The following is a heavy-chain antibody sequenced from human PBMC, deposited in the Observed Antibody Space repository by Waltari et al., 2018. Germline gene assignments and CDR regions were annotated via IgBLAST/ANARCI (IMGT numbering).Heavy chain of an antibody. J-gene: IGHJ4*02. CDR2: VRGDGKT. CDR1: GHSMSTSDY. Sequence: QLQLQESGPGLVKPSGTLSLICAVSGHSMSTSDYWSWVRQPPGKGLEWIGQVRGDGKTNYNPSFASRVTMSLDTSTYHFALKLTSATAADTALYYCARDRGRGLYLDTWGQGTLVTVSP. CDR3: ARDRGRGLYLDT. V-gene: IGHV4-4*02. D-gene: IGHD1-1*01.